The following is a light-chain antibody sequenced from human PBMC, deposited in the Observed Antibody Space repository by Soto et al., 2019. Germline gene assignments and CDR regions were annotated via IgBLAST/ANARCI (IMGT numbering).Light chain of an antibody. Sequence: DIQMTQSPSSLSASVGDRVTITCRASQSISNYVNWYQQKPGRAPKLLIYAASSLQSGVPSRFSGSGSGTDFTLTISSLQPEDFATYYCQQSYSTPRTFGQGTKLEIK. CDR1: QSISNY. CDR3: QQSYSTPRT. CDR2: AAS. J-gene: IGKJ2*02. V-gene: IGKV1-39*01.